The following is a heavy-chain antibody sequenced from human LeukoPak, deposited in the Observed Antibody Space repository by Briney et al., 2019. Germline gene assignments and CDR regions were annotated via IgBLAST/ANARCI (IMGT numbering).Heavy chain of an antibody. D-gene: IGHD2-15*01. CDR2: IYYSGST. J-gene: IGHJ4*02. Sequence: PSETLSLTCTVSGGSISSSSYYWGWIRQPPGKGLEWIGSIYYSGSTYYNPSLKSRVTISVDTSKNQFSLKLSSVTAADTAVYYCARSVYPVAPTFDYWGQGTLVTVSS. CDR3: ARSVYPVAPTFDY. V-gene: IGHV4-39*01. CDR1: GGSISSSSYY.